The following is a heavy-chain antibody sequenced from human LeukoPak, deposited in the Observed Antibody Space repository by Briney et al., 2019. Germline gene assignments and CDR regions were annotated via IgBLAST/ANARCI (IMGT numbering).Heavy chain of an antibody. CDR2: VSASSATI. Sequence: GGSLRLSCAASGFTFTSYSMTWVRQAPGKGLEWVPYVSASSATILYADSIKGRFIISRDNAKNSLYLQMTSLRDEDTAVYYCAREAYGDYFFDYWGQGALVTVSS. V-gene: IGHV3-48*02. J-gene: IGHJ4*02. CDR1: GFTFTSYS. D-gene: IGHD4-17*01. CDR3: AREAYGDYFFDY.